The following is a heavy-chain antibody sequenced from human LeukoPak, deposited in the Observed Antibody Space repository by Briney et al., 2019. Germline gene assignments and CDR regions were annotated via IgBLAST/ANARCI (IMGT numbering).Heavy chain of an antibody. V-gene: IGHV4-31*03. J-gene: IGHJ6*02. CDR2: IYYSGST. CDR1: GASISSGDYY. Sequence: PSETLSLTCTVSGASISSGDYYWSWIRQHPGKGLEWIGYIYYSGSTYYNPSLKSRVTISVDTSKNQFSLKLSSVTAADTAVYYCARDYATVTGYYGMDVWGQGTTVTVSS. CDR3: ARDYATVTGYYGMDV. D-gene: IGHD4-17*01.